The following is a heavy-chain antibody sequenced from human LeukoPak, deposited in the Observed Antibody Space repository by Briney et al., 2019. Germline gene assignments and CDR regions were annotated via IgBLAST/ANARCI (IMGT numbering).Heavy chain of an antibody. CDR2: IYTSEST. D-gene: IGHD3-22*01. Sequence: SQTLSLTCTVSGGSISSGSYYWSWIRQPAGKGLEWIGRIYTSESTNYNPSLKSRVTISVDTSKNQFSLKLSSVTAADTAVYYCARIGGADYYDSSGYFPVRQPEDYWGQGTLVTVSS. J-gene: IGHJ4*02. CDR3: ARIGGADYYDSSGYFPVRQPEDY. CDR1: GGSISSGSYY. V-gene: IGHV4-61*02.